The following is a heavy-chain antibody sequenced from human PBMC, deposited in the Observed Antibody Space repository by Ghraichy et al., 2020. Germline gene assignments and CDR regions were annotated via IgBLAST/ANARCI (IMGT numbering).Heavy chain of an antibody. CDR1: GFTLSSYW. CDR2: INNDGSGT. CDR3: TRDQDGAGTTSDY. J-gene: IGHJ4*02. D-gene: IGHD1-7*01. Sequence: GGSLRLSCAASGFTLSSYWMQWVSQAPGKGLMWVARINNDGSGTSYADSVKGRFTISRDNGKNTLDLQMNSLRVEDTAVDYCTRDQDGAGTTSDYWGQGTLVTVSS. V-gene: IGHV3-74*01.